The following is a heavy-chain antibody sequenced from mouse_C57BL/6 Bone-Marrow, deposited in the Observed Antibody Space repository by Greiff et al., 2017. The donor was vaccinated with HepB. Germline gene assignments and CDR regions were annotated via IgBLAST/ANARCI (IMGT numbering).Heavy chain of an antibody. Sequence: VKLMESGPELVKPGASVKISCKASGYAFSSSWMNWVKQRPGKGLEWIGRIYPGDGDTNYNGKFEGKATLTAGKSSSTAYMELSSLTSEDSAVYFCARLDWFYVYGSRGYFYVWGTGTTVTVSS. J-gene: IGHJ1*03. CDR3: ARLDWFYVYGSRGYFYV. V-gene: IGHV1-82*01. CDR1: GYAFSSSW. D-gene: IGHD1-1*01. CDR2: IYPGDGDT.